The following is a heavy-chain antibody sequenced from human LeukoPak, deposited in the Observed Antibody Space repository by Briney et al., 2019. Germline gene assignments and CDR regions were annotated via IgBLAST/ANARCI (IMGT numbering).Heavy chain of an antibody. V-gene: IGHV4-39*02. CDR1: GGSISSSSYY. CDR2: MYYRGTT. D-gene: IGHD2-21*01. CDR3: AREYSRSVVAGSRPDL. J-gene: IGHJ4*02. Sequence: PSETLALTCSVSGGSISSSSYYWGWIRQSPGKGLEWIGSMYYRGTTYENSSLKSRLTLSIDTSNNQSSLKLTSVTAADTAVYFCAREYSRSVVAGSRPDLWGQGLLVTVSS.